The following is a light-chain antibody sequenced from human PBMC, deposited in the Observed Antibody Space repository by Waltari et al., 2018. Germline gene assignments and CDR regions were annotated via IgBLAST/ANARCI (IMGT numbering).Light chain of an antibody. Sequence: QSALTQPASVSGSPGQSITISCTGTSSDVGNYNLVFWYQQYPGKAPKVMIYDDNRRPSGVSDRFSGSMSGNTAYLTSSGVQAEDDADYYCCSYAGSYTWVFGGGTKLTVL. CDR1: SSDVGNYNL. J-gene: IGLJ3*02. CDR2: DDN. V-gene: IGLV2-23*01. CDR3: CSYAGSYTWV.